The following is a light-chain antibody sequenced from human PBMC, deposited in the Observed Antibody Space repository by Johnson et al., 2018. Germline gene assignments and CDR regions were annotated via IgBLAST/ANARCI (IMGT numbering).Light chain of an antibody. J-gene: IGLJ1*01. Sequence: QSVLTQPPSVSAAPGQKVTISCSGSSSNIGNNYVSWYQQLPGTAPKLLIYENNKRPSGIPDRFSGSKSGPSATLGITGLQTGDEADYYCGTWDSRLSAGNGFGTGTKVTVL. CDR3: GTWDSRLSAGNG. CDR1: SSNIGNNY. V-gene: IGLV1-51*02. CDR2: ENN.